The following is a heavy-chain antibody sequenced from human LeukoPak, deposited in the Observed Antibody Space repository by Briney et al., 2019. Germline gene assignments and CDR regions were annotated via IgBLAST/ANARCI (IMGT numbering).Heavy chain of an antibody. CDR3: ARKAVAGYQMSDPFDY. V-gene: IGHV4-61*02. CDR2: IYTSGST. D-gene: IGHD6-19*01. CDR1: GGSISSGSYY. J-gene: IGHJ4*02. Sequence: PSETLSLTCTVSGGSISSGSYYWSWIRQPAGKGLEWIGRIYTSGSTNYNPSLKSRVTISVDTSKNQFSLKLSSVTAADTAVYYCARKAVAGYQMSDPFDYWGQGTLVTVSS.